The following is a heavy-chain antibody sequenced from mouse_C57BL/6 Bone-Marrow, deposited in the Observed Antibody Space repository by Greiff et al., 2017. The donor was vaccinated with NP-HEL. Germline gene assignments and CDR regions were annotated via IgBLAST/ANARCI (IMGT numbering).Heavy chain of an antibody. CDR1: GYTFTSYW. D-gene: IGHD1-1*01. J-gene: IGHJ4*01. CDR3: ARDYGRGIYYAMDY. Sequence: VQLQQPGAELVKPGASVKLPCKASGYTFTSYWMQWVKQRPGQGLEWIGEIDPSDSYTNYNLKFKGKATLTVDTSSSTAYMQLSSLTSEDSAVYYCARDYGRGIYYAMDYWGQGTSVTVSS. V-gene: IGHV1-50*01. CDR2: IDPSDSYT.